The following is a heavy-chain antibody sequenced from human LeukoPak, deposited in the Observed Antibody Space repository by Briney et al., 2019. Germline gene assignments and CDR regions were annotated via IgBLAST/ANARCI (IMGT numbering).Heavy chain of an antibody. V-gene: IGHV3-48*01. CDR1: GFTFSSYS. Sequence: GGSLRLSXAASGFTFSSYSMNWVRQAPGKGLEWVSYISSGSSTIYYADSVKGRFTISRDNAKNSLYLQMNSLRAEDTAVYYCARVRNEDYWGQGTLVTVSS. D-gene: IGHD1-1*01. CDR3: ARVRNEDY. J-gene: IGHJ4*02. CDR2: ISSGSSTI.